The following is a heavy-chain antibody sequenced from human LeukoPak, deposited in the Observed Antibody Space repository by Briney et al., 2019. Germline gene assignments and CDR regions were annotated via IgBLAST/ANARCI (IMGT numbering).Heavy chain of an antibody. D-gene: IGHD2-21*02. CDR3: AGCGGDCYFAEGTHAFDI. CDR2: TYYRSKWYN. CDR1: GDSVSSNSAA. J-gene: IGHJ3*02. V-gene: IGHV6-1*01. Sequence: SQTLSLTCAISGDSVSSNSAAWNWIRQSPSRGLEWLGRTYYRSKWYNDYAVSVKSRITINPDTSKNQFSLKLSSVTAADTAVYYCAGCGGDCYFAEGTHAFDIWGQGTMVTVSS.